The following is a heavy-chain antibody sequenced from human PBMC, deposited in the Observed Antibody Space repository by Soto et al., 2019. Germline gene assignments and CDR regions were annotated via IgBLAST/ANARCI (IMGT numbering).Heavy chain of an antibody. CDR2: MNPNSGNT. V-gene: IGHV1-8*01. D-gene: IGHD4-17*01. CDR3: AREHFYGDYVDY. J-gene: IGHJ4*02. CDR1: GYTFASYD. Sequence: GASVKVSCKASGYTFASYDINWVRQATGQGLEWMGWMNPNSGNTGYAQKFQGRVTMTRNTSISTAYMELSSLRSEDTAVYYCAREHFYGDYVDYWGQGTLVTVSA.